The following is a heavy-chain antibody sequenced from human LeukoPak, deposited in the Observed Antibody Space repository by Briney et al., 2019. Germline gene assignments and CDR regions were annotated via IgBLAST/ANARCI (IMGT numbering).Heavy chain of an antibody. CDR2: ISASGGST. CDR3: AKDMFGYYAMDV. CDR1: GFTFTNYA. D-gene: IGHD3-3*02. V-gene: IGHV3-23*01. J-gene: IGHJ6*02. Sequence: GGSLRLSCAASGFTFTNYAMSWVRQAPGQGLEWVSIISASGGSTYYADSVKGLFTISKDNSKNTLYLQMNSLRAEDTAVYYCAKDMFGYYAMDVWGRGTTVTVSS.